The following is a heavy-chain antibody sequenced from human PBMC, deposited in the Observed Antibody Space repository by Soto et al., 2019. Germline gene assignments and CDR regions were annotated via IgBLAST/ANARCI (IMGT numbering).Heavy chain of an antibody. V-gene: IGHV2-5*02. CDR1: GFSINTGGVG. Sequence: QITLRESGPTLLKPTQTLTLSCTLSGFSINTGGVGVGWIRQPPGKAPEWLALLYWDDDEWYSPARRYRLSVTKDASENRVVLTMTHLDPTDTGTYYCAKRRAISNKLFFDHWGQGALVTVSS. CDR2: LYWDDDE. CDR3: AKRRAISNKLFFDH. J-gene: IGHJ4*02. D-gene: IGHD4-4*01.